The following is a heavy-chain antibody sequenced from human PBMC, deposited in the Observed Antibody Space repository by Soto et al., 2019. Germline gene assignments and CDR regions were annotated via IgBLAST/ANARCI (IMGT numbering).Heavy chain of an antibody. D-gene: IGHD3-9*01. V-gene: IGHV1-69*13. Sequence: QVQLVQSGAEVKKPGASVKVSCKASGYTFTSYGISWVRQAPGQGLEWMGGISPIFGTANYAQKFQGRVTITADESTSTAYMELSSLRSEDTAVYYCARNQAYYDILTGYYPTRYYYYYGMDVWGQGTTVTVSS. CDR3: ARNQAYYDILTGYYPTRYYYYYGMDV. CDR1: GYTFTSYG. J-gene: IGHJ6*02. CDR2: ISPIFGTA.